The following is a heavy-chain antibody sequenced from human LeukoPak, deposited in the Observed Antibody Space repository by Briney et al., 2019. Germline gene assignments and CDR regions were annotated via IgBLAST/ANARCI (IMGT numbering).Heavy chain of an antibody. V-gene: IGHV4-34*01. Sequence: SETLSLTCAVYGGSFSGHYWSWIRQPPGKGLEWIGEINHSGSTNYNPSLKSRVTISVDTSKNQFSLKLSSVTAADTAVYYCAREGLGYCSGGRCSSAAFDIWGQGTMVTVSS. D-gene: IGHD2-15*01. CDR2: INHSGST. J-gene: IGHJ3*02. CDR3: AREGLGYCSGGRCSSAAFDI. CDR1: GGSFSGHY.